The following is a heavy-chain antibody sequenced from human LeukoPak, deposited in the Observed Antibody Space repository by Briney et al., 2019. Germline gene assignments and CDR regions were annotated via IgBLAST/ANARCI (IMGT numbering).Heavy chain of an antibody. CDR3: ARKTYGSGNYFLDY. CDR1: GFTFTNAW. CDR2: ISSSSNAI. V-gene: IGHV3-48*02. Sequence: GGSLRLSCAASGFTFTNAWMSWVRQAPGKRLEWISYISSSSNAINYADSVKGRFTISRDNAKNSLYLQMDSLRDEDTAVYYCARKTYGSGNYFLDYWGQGTLVTVSS. D-gene: IGHD3-10*01. J-gene: IGHJ4*02.